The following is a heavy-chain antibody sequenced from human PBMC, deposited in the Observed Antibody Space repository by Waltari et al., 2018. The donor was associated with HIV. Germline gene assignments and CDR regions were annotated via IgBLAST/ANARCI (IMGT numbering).Heavy chain of an antibody. J-gene: IGHJ4*02. D-gene: IGHD2-15*01. V-gene: IGHV4-39*01. CDR1: GGSISSSSYY. CDR2: IYYRGST. Sequence: QLQLQESGPGLVKPSETLSLTCTVSGGSISSSSYYWGWIRQPPGKGLEWIGSIYYRGSTYYNPSHKSRVTISVDTSKNQFSLKLSSVTAADTAVYYCARAVQGYCSGGSCENYFDYWGQGTLVTVSS. CDR3: ARAVQGYCSGGSCENYFDY.